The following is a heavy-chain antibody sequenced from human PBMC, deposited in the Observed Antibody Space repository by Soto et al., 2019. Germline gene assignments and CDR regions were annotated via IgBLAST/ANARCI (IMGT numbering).Heavy chain of an antibody. CDR3: ARGVRNREEYYFDY. Sequence: GGSLRLSCAASGFTFSSYGMHWVRQAPGKGLEWVAVIWYDGSNKYYADSVKGRFTISRDNSKNTLYLQMNSLRAEDTAVYYCARGVRNREEYYFDYWGQGTLVTVSS. V-gene: IGHV3-33*01. CDR2: IWYDGSNK. J-gene: IGHJ4*02. CDR1: GFTFSSYG. D-gene: IGHD3-3*01.